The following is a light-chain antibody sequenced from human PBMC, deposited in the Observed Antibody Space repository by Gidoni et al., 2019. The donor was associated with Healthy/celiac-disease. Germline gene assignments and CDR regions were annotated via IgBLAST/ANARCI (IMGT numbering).Light chain of an antibody. CDR3: QSYDSSLSGSV. V-gene: IGLV1-40*01. CDR1: SPNIRAGYD. J-gene: IGLJ2*01. CDR2: GNS. Sequence: QSVLTQPPSVSGAPGQRVTIHCTGSSPNIRAGYDVHWYQQLPGTAPKLLIYGNSNRPSGVPDRFSGSKSGTSASLAITGLQAEDEADYYCQSYDSSLSGSVFGGGTKLTVL.